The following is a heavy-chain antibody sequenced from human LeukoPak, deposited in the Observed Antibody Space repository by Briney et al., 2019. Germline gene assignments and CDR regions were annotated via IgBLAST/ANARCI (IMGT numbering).Heavy chain of an antibody. CDR1: GFTFSYYA. J-gene: IGHJ4*02. CDR2: ISRSGGDT. Sequence: GGSLRLSCVASGFTFSYYAMHCIRQAPGKGLEFVSAISRSGGDTSYGNFVKGRFSISRDNIRNTVHLQMGPLRPEDSGIYHCARIPEYWGQGTLVTVSS. CDR3: ARIPEY. V-gene: IGHV3-64*01. D-gene: IGHD2-21*01.